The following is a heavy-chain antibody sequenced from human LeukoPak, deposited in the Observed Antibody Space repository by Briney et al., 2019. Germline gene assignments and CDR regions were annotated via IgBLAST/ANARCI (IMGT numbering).Heavy chain of an antibody. Sequence: SETLSLTCTVSGGSISSYYWSWIRQLAGKGLEWIGRIYTSGSTNYNPSLKSRVTMSVDTSKNQFSLKLSSVTAADTAVYYCARDREDSSSDYYYYGMDVWGQGTTVTVSS. CDR3: ARDREDSSSDYYYYGMDV. D-gene: IGHD6-6*01. CDR1: GGSISSYY. J-gene: IGHJ6*02. CDR2: IYTSGST. V-gene: IGHV4-4*07.